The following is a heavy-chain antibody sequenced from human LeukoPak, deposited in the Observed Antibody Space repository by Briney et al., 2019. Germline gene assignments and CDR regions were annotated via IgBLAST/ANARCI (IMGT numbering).Heavy chain of an antibody. J-gene: IGHJ5*02. V-gene: IGHV1-8*01. CDR1: GYTFTSYD. CDR2: MNPNSGNT. Sequence: GASVKVSCKASGYTFTSYDINWVRQATGQGLEWMGWMNPNSGNTGYAQKFPGRVTMTRNTSISTAYMELSSLRSEDTAVYYCARDRRGKTAGILNWFDPWGQGTLVTVSS. CDR3: ARDRRGKTAGILNWFDP. D-gene: IGHD6-13*01.